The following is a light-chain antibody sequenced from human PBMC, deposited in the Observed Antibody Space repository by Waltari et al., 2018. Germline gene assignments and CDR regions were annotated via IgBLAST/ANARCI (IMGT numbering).Light chain of an antibody. Sequence: DTVMTQSPDSLPVSRGERPTINCKSSQSVLYSSNNKNYLAWYQQKPGQPPKLLISWASTRESGVPERFSGSGSGTDFALTISSLQAEDVAVYFCQHYYSAPVTFGGGTRVEIQ. CDR2: WAS. J-gene: IGKJ4*01. CDR1: QSVLYSSNNKNY. CDR3: QHYYSAPVT. V-gene: IGKV4-1*01.